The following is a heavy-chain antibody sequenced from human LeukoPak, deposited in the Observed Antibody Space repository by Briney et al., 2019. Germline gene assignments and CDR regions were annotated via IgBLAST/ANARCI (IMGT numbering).Heavy chain of an antibody. CDR3: ARDAGSSWYHYYYYMDV. CDR2: ISSSSSTI. V-gene: IGHV3-48*01. D-gene: IGHD6-13*01. Sequence: GGSLRLSCAASGFTFSSYSMNWVRQAPGKGLEWVSYISSSSSTIYYADSVKGRFTISRDNAKNSLYLQMNSLRAEDTAVYYCARDAGSSWYHYYYYMDVWGKGTTVTVSS. J-gene: IGHJ6*03. CDR1: GFTFSSYS.